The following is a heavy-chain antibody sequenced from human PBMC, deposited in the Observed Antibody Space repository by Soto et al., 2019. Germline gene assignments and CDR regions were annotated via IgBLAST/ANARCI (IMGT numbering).Heavy chain of an antibody. V-gene: IGHV4-39*01. CDR1: GGSISSSPYY. CDR2: IYYNGNT. J-gene: IGHJ4*02. Sequence: QLQLQESGPGLVKPSETLSLTCTVSGGSISSSPYYWASIRQPPGKGLQWIGNIYYNGNTFYNPSLRSRVTISIDTSKSQFSLGLSSVTASDTAVYYCARHGPLTNNWNQLNCWGQGTLVTVSS. CDR3: ARHGPLTNNWNQLNC. D-gene: IGHD1-1*01.